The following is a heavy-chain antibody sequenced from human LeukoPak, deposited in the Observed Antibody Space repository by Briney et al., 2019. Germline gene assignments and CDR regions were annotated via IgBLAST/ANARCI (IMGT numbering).Heavy chain of an antibody. CDR3: ARESDHILTGYYKYYFDY. D-gene: IGHD3-9*01. J-gene: IGHJ4*02. V-gene: IGHV3-23*01. CDR1: GFTFTTYS. Sequence: PGGSLRLSCAASGFTFTTYSMSWVRQAPGKGLEWVSTISGTGGSTYYTDSVKGRFTISRDNAKNSLYLQMNSLRAEDTAVYYCARESDHILTGYYKYYFDYWGQGTLVTVSS. CDR2: ISGTGGST.